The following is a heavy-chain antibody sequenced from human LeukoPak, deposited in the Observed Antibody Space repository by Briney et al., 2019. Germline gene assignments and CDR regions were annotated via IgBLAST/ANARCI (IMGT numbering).Heavy chain of an antibody. Sequence: GGSLRLSCAASGFTFNNYAMTWVRQAPGKGLEWVSAITNSGGSTYYADSVKGRFTISRDNAKNSLYLLMNSLRVEDTAVYYCARYCAADCYKGMDVWGQGTTVTVSS. CDR3: ARYCAADCYKGMDV. V-gene: IGHV3-23*01. D-gene: IGHD2-21*02. CDR1: GFTFNNYA. J-gene: IGHJ6*02. CDR2: ITNSGGST.